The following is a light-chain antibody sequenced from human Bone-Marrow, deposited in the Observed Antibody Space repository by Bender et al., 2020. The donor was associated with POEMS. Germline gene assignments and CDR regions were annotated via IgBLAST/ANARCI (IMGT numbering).Light chain of an antibody. V-gene: IGLV3-21*03. CDR1: NNESKS. CDR3: QVWDRSSDDRVV. J-gene: IGLJ2*01. Sequence: SYVLTQPPSVSVAPGKTARITCGGDNNESKSVHWYQQKAGQAPVLVVHDDNNRPSGIPDRFTGSNSGNTATLTVMRVEAGDEADYYCQVWDRSSDDRVVFGGGTKLTV. CDR2: DDN.